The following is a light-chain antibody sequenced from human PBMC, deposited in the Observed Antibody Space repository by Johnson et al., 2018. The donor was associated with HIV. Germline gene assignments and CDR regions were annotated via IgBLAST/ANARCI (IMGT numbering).Light chain of an antibody. CDR1: YSNIGNNY. Sequence: QSVLTQPPSVSAAPGQKVTISCSGSYSNIGNNYVSWYQQVPGAAPKLLIYKNDKRPSGIPDRFSGSKSGTSATLGITGLQTWDEADYYCGTWDSSLSAHYVFGPGTKVTVL. J-gene: IGLJ1*01. V-gene: IGLV1-51*02. CDR2: KND. CDR3: GTWDSSLSAHYV.